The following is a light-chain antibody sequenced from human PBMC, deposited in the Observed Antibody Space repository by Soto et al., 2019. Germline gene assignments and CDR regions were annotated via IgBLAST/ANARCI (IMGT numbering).Light chain of an antibody. CDR2: GAS. V-gene: IGKV3-20*01. Sequence: EIVLTQSPGTLSLSPGERATLSCRASQSVSSSYLAWYQQKPGQSPRLLIYGASSRATGIPDRFSGSGSGTDFTLTISRLEPEDFAVYYCQQYDSSPLLTFGGGTKVEIK. CDR3: QQYDSSPLLT. J-gene: IGKJ4*01. CDR1: QSVSSSY.